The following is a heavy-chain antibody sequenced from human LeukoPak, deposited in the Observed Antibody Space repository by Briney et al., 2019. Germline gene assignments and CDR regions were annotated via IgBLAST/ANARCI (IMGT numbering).Heavy chain of an antibody. CDR1: GFTFSSYG. CDR2: ISYDGSNK. CDR3: AAPRVGATHFDY. Sequence: PGRSLRLSCAASGFTFSSYGMHWVRQAPGEGLEWVAVISYDGSNKYYADSVKGRFTISRDNSKNTLYLQMNSLRAEDTAVYYCAAPRVGATHFDYWGQGTLVTVSS. V-gene: IGHV3-30*03. J-gene: IGHJ4*02. D-gene: IGHD1-26*01.